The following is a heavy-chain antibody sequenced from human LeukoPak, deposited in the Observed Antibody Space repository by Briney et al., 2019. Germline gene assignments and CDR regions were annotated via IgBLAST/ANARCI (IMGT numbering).Heavy chain of an antibody. J-gene: IGHJ4*02. D-gene: IGHD3-22*01. CDR2: IYYSGST. V-gene: IGHV4-59*08. CDR3: ARRQYYDSSGYWYYFDY. Sequence: SETLSLTCTVSGGSINSYHWNWIRQPPGKGLEWIGYIYYSGSTNYNPSLEGRVTISLDTSKNQFSLKLSSVTAADTAVYYCARRQYYDSSGYWYYFDYWGQGSLVTVSS. CDR1: GGSINSYH.